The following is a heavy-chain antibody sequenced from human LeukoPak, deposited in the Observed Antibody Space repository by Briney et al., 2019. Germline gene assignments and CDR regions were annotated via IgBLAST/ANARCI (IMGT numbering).Heavy chain of an antibody. D-gene: IGHD5-18*01. J-gene: IGHJ4*02. Sequence: SETLSLTCTVSGGSISSYYWSWIRQPPGKGLEWIGYIYYSGSTNYNPSLKSRVTISVDTSKSQFSLKLSSVTAADTAVYYCARQRVGYSYGYDYWGQGTLVTVSS. CDR1: GGSISSYY. CDR3: ARQRVGYSYGYDY. CDR2: IYYSGST. V-gene: IGHV4-59*08.